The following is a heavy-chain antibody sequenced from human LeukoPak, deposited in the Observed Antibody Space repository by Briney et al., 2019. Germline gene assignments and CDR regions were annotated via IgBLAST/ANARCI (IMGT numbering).Heavy chain of an antibody. Sequence: ASVKVSCKASGYTFTSYGISWVRQAPGQGLEWMGWISAYNGNTNYAQKLQGRVTMTTDTSTSTAYMELRSLRSDDTAVYYCARGPGRYFDWLFSAEPRGFDYWGQGTLVTVSS. D-gene: IGHD3-9*01. CDR3: ARGPGRYFDWLFSAEPRGFDY. J-gene: IGHJ4*02. V-gene: IGHV1-18*01. CDR2: ISAYNGNT. CDR1: GYTFTSYG.